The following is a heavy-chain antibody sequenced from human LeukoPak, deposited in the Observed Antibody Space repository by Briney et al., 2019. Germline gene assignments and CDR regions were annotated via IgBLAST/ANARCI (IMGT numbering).Heavy chain of an antibody. V-gene: IGHV4-4*07. CDR3: ARDSTGHDY. D-gene: IGHD1-1*01. CDR2: MYISGST. Sequence: SETLSLTCTVSGGSISSNYWSWIRQPAGKGLEWIGRMYISGSTNYNPSLKSRVTMSVDTSKNQFSLRLTSVTAADTAVYCCARDSTGHDYWGQGALVTVSS. J-gene: IGHJ4*02. CDR1: GGSISSNY.